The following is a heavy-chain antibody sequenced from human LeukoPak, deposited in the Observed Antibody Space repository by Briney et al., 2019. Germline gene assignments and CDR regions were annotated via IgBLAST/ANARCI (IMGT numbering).Heavy chain of an antibody. CDR3: TRIQGWGSGSYYVDY. D-gene: IGHD3-10*01. CDR1: GLSLGNDW. CDR2: VKSKTVGETT. V-gene: IGHV3-15*01. J-gene: IGHJ4*02. Sequence: GGSLRLSCAASGLSLGNDWMSWVRQAPGKGLEWVARVKSKTVGETTDYAAPVKGRFTISRDDSKNTLYLQMNSLKTEDTGVYYCTRIQGWGSGSYYVDYWGQGTLVPVSS.